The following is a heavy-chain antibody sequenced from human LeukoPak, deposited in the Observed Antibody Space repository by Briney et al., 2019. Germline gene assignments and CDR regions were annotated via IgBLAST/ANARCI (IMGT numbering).Heavy chain of an antibody. J-gene: IGHJ4*02. CDR2: ISYDGSNK. Sequence: PGGSLRLSCEASGFTFSSYGMHWVRQAPGKGLEWVAVISYDGSNKYYADSVKGRFTISRDNSKNTLYLQMNSLRAEDTAVYYCAKGTTVTHPYFDYWGQGTLVTVSS. V-gene: IGHV3-30*18. D-gene: IGHD4-17*01. CDR3: AKGTTVTHPYFDY. CDR1: GFTFSSYG.